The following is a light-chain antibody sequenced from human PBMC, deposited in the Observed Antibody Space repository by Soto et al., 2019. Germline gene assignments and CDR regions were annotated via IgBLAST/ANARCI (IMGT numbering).Light chain of an antibody. CDR1: QGISNY. J-gene: IGKJ3*01. CDR3: QKYDSVPFT. CDR2: AAS. Sequence: DIQMTQSPPSLSASVGDTVTITCRASQGISNYLAWYQQKPGKVPKLLIYAASTLPSGVPSRFSGSASGTDFTLTISSLQSEDGATYYCQKYDSVPFTFGPGTKVEIK. V-gene: IGKV1-27*01.